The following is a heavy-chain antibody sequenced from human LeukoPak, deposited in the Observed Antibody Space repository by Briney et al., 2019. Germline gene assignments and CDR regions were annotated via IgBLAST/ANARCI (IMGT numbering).Heavy chain of an antibody. J-gene: IGHJ4*02. D-gene: IGHD3-10*01. CDR3: ARGLHYGSGSYVDY. CDR2: LNPNSGNT. Sequence: ASVKVSCKASGYTFTGYDINWVRQATGQGLEWMGWLNPNSGNTGYAQKFQGRVTITRDTSITTAYMELSSLRSEDTAVYYCARGLHYGSGSYVDYWGQGTLVTVSS. CDR1: GYTFTGYD. V-gene: IGHV1-8*03.